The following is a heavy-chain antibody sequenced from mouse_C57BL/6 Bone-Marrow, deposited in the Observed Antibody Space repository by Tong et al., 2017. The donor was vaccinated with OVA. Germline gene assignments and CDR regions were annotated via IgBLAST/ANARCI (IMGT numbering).Heavy chain of an antibody. J-gene: IGHJ1*01. CDR1: EYEFPSHD. Sequence: EVQLQATGGGLVQHGESLKLSCESNEYEFPSHDMSWVRKTPEKRLELVAAINSDGGSTYYPDTMERRFIISRDNTKKTLYLQMSSLRSEDTALYYCARRDGNYWYFDVWGAGTTVTVSS. CDR3: ARRDGNYWYFDV. D-gene: IGHD2-1*01. CDR2: INSDGGST. V-gene: IGHV5-2*01.